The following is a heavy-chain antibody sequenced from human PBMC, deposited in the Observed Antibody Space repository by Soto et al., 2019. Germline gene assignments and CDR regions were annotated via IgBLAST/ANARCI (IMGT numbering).Heavy chain of an antibody. CDR1: GVNFNRAW. J-gene: IGHJ5*02. Sequence: EVQLVESGGDLVKSGGSLRLSCAASGVNFNRAWMNWVRLAPGKGLEWVGRIKSKNDGGTTDFAAPVKGRFTISIDESKNMVYLQLTSLKIEDTAVYYCTMGGNWLDPWGPGTLVTVSS. CDR3: TMGGNWLDP. CDR2: IKSKNDGGTT. D-gene: IGHD3-16*01. V-gene: IGHV3-15*01.